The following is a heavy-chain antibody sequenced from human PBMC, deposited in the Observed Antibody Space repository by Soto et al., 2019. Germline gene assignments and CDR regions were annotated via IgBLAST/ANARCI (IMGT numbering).Heavy chain of an antibody. Sequence: SETLSLTCAVSGDSVSSTNWLSWVRQPPGKGLEWIGEIFPTGTTRYNPSLKSRVNLSVDKSKIQFSLNLNSVTAADTAVYYCATSLTPYTFDYWGQRALVTVSS. D-gene: IGHD2-15*01. CDR1: GDSVSSTNW. CDR2: IFPTGTT. V-gene: IGHV4-4*02. CDR3: ATSLTPYTFDY. J-gene: IGHJ4*02.